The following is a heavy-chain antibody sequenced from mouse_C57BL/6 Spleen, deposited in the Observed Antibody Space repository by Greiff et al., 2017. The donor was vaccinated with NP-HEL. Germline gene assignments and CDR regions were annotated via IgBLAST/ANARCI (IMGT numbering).Heavy chain of an antibody. CDR2: IDPAGSNT. CDR3: AKGMDY. CDR1: GYTFTSYW. J-gene: IGHJ4*01. Sequence: QVQLQESGAELVMPGASVKLSCKASGYTFTSYWMHWVKQRPGQGLEWIGEIDPAGSNTNYNEKFKGKSTLTVDKSSSTAYMQLSSLTSEDSAVYYCAKGMDYWGQGTSVTVSS. V-gene: IGHV1-69*01.